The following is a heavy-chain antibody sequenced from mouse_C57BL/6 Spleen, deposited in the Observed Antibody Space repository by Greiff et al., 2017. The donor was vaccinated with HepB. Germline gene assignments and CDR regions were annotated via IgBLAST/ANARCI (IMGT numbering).Heavy chain of an antibody. Sequence: QVHVKQSGAELVRPGSSVKLSCKASGYTFTSYWMDWVKQRPGQGLEWIGNIYPSDSETHYNQKFKDKATLTVDKSSSTAYMQLSSLTSEDSAVYYCASAFITPSGFAYWGQGTLVTVSA. J-gene: IGHJ3*01. CDR2: IYPSDSET. CDR1: GYTFTSYW. D-gene: IGHD1-1*01. CDR3: ASAFITPSGFAY. V-gene: IGHV1-61*01.